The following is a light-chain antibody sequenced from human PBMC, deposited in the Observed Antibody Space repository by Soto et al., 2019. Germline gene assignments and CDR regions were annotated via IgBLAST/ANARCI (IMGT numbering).Light chain of an antibody. Sequence: IVMTQSPATLSVSPGERATLSCRASQSVSSDLAWYQQKPGQAPRLLIYEASIRATGIAARFSGSGSGTEFTLTISSLQSEDFAVYWCQQYNSWPFTFGQGTKVEFK. CDR1: QSVSSD. CDR2: EAS. CDR3: QQYNSWPFT. J-gene: IGKJ3*01. V-gene: IGKV3-15*01.